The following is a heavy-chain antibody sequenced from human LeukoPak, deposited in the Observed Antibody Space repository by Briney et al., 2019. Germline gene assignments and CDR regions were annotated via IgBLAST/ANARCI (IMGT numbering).Heavy chain of an antibody. V-gene: IGHV4-31*03. CDR1: GGSISSGGYY. CDR3: ARSKGGYCSSTSCARFDY. CDR2: TCYSGST. D-gene: IGHD2-2*01. J-gene: IGHJ4*02. Sequence: SETLSLTCTVSGGSISSGGYYWTWIRQHPGKGLEGMGNTCYSGSTYYNPSLKSRVTISVDTSKNQFSLKLSSVTAADTAVYYCARSKGGYCSSTSCARFDYWGQGTLVTDSS.